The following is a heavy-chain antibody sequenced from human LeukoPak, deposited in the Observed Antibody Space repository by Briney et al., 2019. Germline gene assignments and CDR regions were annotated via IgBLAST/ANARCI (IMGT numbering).Heavy chain of an antibody. CDR2: ISAYNGNT. CDR3: ARVGRNWFDP. Sequence: GASVKVSCKASGYTFTGYYMHWVRQAPGQGLEWMGWISAYNGNTNYAQKLQGRVTMTTDTSTSTAYMELRSLRSDDTAVYYCARVGRNWFDPWGQGTLVTVSS. J-gene: IGHJ5*02. CDR1: GYTFTGYY. V-gene: IGHV1-18*04. D-gene: IGHD3-10*01.